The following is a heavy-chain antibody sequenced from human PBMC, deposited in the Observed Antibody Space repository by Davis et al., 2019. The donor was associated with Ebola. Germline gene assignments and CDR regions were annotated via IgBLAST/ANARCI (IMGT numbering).Heavy chain of an antibody. CDR2: IYYSGST. V-gene: IGHV4-59*01. Sequence: GSLRLSCTVSGGSISSYYWSWIRQPPGKGLEWVGNIYYSGSTNYNPSLKSRVTITVDTSKNQFSLKLSSVTAADTAVYYCARVGYAFWSCYSSDNWFDPWGQGTLVTVSS. CDR1: GGSISSYY. J-gene: IGHJ5*02. CDR3: ARVGYAFWSCYSSDNWFDP. D-gene: IGHD3-3*01.